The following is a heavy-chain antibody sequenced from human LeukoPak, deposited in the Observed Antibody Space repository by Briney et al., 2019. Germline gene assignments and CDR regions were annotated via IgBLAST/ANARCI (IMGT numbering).Heavy chain of an antibody. Sequence: SETLSLTCTVSGDSIIGYYWSWIRQPPGKGLEWIGYIHYSGSTNYNPSLQSRVTISVDTSRSHFSLKLSSATAADTAVYYCARGERLGPYFWGQGTLVTVSS. CDR2: IHYSGST. CDR3: ARGERLGPYF. J-gene: IGHJ4*02. CDR1: GDSIIGYY. D-gene: IGHD1-1*01. V-gene: IGHV4-59*01.